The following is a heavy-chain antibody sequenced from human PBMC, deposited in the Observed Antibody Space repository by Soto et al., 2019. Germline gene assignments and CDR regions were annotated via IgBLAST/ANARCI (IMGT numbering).Heavy chain of an antibody. V-gene: IGHV3-66*01. CDR1: GFTVSTNY. J-gene: IGHJ4*02. CDR3: ARRALPHAVVDY. CDR2: IFPDGST. D-gene: IGHD2-15*01. Sequence: PGGSLRLSCTVSGFTVSTNYMNWVRQAPGKGLEWVSVIFPDGSTYYTDSVRDRFTISRDNSKNTVYLQMNSLRAEDTAVDFCARRALPHAVVDYWGQGTLVTVSS.